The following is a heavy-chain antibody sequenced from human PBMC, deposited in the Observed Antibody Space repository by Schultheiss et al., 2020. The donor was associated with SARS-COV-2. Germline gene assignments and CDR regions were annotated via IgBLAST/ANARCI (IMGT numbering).Heavy chain of an antibody. V-gene: IGHV3-23*01. Sequence: GGSLRLSCAASGFTFSSYAMSWVRQAPGKGLEWVSAISGSGGSTYYADSVKGRFTISRDNSKNTLYLQMNSLRAEDTAVYYCARATPMIVLPRTTTFDYWGQGTLVTVSS. CDR3: ARATPMIVLPRTTTFDY. D-gene: IGHD3-22*01. J-gene: IGHJ4*02. CDR1: GFTFSSYA. CDR2: ISGSGGST.